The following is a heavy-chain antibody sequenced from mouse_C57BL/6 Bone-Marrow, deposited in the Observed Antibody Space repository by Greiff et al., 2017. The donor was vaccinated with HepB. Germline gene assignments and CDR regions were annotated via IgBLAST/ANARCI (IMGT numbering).Heavy chain of an antibody. CDR1: GFSLTSYA. J-gene: IGHJ4*01. CDR2: IWTGGGT. V-gene: IGHV2-9-1*01. Sequence: VKLMESGPGLVAPSQSLSITCTVSGFSLTSYAISWVRQPPGKGLEWLGVIWTGGGTNYNSALKSRLSISKDNSKSQVFLKMNSLQTDDTARYYCARNYGRGDYAMDYWGQGTSVTVSS. D-gene: IGHD1-1*01. CDR3: ARNYGRGDYAMDY.